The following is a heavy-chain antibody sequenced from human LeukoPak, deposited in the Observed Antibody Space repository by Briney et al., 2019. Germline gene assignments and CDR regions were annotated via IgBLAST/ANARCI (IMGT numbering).Heavy chain of an antibody. J-gene: IGHJ3*02. CDR3: ASDYYDSSGSNRAFDI. CDR1: GYTFTSYY. V-gene: IGHV1-46*01. D-gene: IGHD3-22*01. Sequence: ASVKVSCRASGYTFTSYYMHWVRQAPGQGLERMGIINPSGGSTSYAQKFQGRVTMTRDTSTSTVYMELSSLRSEDTAVYYCASDYYDSSGSNRAFDIWGQGTMVTVSS. CDR2: INPSGGST.